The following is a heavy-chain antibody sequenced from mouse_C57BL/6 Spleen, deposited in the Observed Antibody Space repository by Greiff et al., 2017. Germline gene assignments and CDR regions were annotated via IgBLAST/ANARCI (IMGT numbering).Heavy chain of an antibody. CDR3: ARDEPDGRGFAY. CDR1: GFNIKNTY. J-gene: IGHJ3*01. D-gene: IGHD1-1*01. V-gene: IGHV14-3*01. Sequence: EVQVVESVAELVRPGASVKLSCTASGFNIKNTYMHWVKQRPEQGLEWIGRIDPAHGNTKYAPKFQGKATITADKSSNTAYLQLSILTSEDTAIYYCARDEPDGRGFAYWGQGTLVTVSA. CDR2: IDPAHGNT.